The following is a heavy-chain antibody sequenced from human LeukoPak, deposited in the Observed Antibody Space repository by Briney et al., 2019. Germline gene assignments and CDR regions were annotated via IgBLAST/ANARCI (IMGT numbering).Heavy chain of an antibody. Sequence: ASVKVSCKASGYTFTSYYMHWVRQAPGQGLEWMGIINPSGGSTSYAQKFQGRVTMTRDTSTSTVYMELSSLRSEDTAVYYCAREAIVVVVAATGYAFDIWGQGTMVTVSS. CDR3: AREAIVVVVAATGYAFDI. D-gene: IGHD2-15*01. CDR2: INPSGGST. V-gene: IGHV1-46*01. J-gene: IGHJ3*02. CDR1: GYTFTSYY.